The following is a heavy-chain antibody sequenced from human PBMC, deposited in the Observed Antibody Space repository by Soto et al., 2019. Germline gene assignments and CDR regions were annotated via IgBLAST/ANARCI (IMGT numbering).Heavy chain of an antibody. CDR1: GYAFTSFD. Sequence: ASVKVSCKASGYAFTSFDINWVRQATGQGLEWVGWMNPNSANTGYAQKFQGRVTMTRNTSISTAYMELSSLGSEDTAVYYCARTYIFSGYDYAFDYWGQGTLVTVSS. V-gene: IGHV1-8*01. D-gene: IGHD5-12*01. CDR2: MNPNSANT. J-gene: IGHJ4*02. CDR3: ARTYIFSGYDYAFDY.